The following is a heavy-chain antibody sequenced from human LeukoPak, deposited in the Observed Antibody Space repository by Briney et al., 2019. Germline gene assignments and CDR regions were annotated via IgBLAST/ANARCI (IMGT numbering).Heavy chain of an antibody. Sequence: ASVKVSCKASGYTFTSYGISWVRQAPGQGLEWMGWISAYNGNTNYAQKLQGRVTMTTDTSTSTAYMELRSLRSDDTAMYYCAREVRDYDFWSGYYSDYWGQGTLVTVSS. CDR3: AREVRDYDFWSGYYSDY. V-gene: IGHV1-18*01. CDR2: ISAYNGNT. D-gene: IGHD3-3*01. J-gene: IGHJ4*02. CDR1: GYTFTSYG.